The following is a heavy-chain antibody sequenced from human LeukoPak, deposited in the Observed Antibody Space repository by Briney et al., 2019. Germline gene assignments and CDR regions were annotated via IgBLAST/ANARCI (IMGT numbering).Heavy chain of an antibody. J-gene: IGHJ5*02. CDR2: IASAGDT. V-gene: IGHV3-13*01. CDR3: ARGDATGFDP. Sequence: GGSLRLSCAASGFTFSIYDMHWVRQAAGKGLEWVSGIASAGDTYYSGSVKGRFTISRENAKNSLYLQMNSLRAGDTAVYYCARGDATGFDPWGQGTLVTVSS. D-gene: IGHD2-15*01. CDR1: GFTFSIYD.